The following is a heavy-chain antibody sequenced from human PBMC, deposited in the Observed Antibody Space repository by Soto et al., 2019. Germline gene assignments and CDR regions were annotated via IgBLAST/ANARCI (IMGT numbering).Heavy chain of an antibody. Sequence: QITLKESGPTLVKPTQTLTLTCTFSGFSLSTSGVGVGWIRQPPGKALEWLALIYWDDDKRYSPSLKSRLTITKDTSKNPVVLTMTNMDPVDTATYYCAHRREVATKLPPTFDAFDIWGQGTMVTVSS. J-gene: IGHJ3*02. V-gene: IGHV2-5*02. CDR2: IYWDDDK. CDR3: AHRREVATKLPPTFDAFDI. D-gene: IGHD5-12*01. CDR1: GFSLSTSGVG.